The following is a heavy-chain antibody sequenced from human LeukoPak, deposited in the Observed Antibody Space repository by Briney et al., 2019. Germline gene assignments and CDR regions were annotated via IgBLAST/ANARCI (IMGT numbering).Heavy chain of an antibody. Sequence: SQTLSLTCTVSGGSISSGDYYWSWIRPPPGQGLEWIGYIYYSGSTYYNPSLKSRVTISVDTSKNQFSLKLSSVTAADTAVYYCARVNSSGWYPAFDIWGQGTMVTVSS. J-gene: IGHJ3*02. CDR3: ARVNSSGWYPAFDI. CDR2: IYYSGST. V-gene: IGHV4-30-4*01. D-gene: IGHD6-19*01. CDR1: GGSISSGDYY.